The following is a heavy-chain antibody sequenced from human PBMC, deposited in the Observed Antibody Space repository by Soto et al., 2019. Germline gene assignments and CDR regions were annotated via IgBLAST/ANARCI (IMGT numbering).Heavy chain of an antibody. CDR3: SRSPFDYARRGVFDI. CDR2: IYYSGST. J-gene: IGHJ3*02. D-gene: IGHD4-17*01. CDR1: GGSISSSSYY. Sequence: QLQLQESGPGLVKPSETLSLTCTVSGGSISSSSYYWGWIRQPPGKGLEWIGSIYYSGSTYYNPSLKSRVTISVDTSKNQFSLKLSSVTAADTAVYYCSRSPFDYARRGVFDIWGQGTMVTVSS. V-gene: IGHV4-39*01.